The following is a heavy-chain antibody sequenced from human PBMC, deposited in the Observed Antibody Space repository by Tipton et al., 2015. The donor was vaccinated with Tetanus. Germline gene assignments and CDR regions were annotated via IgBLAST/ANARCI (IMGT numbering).Heavy chain of an antibody. CDR3: ARGVCSSTSCSWLYYFDY. J-gene: IGHJ4*02. Sequence: QVQLVQSGAEVKKPGASVKVSCKASGYTFTGYYMHWVRQAPGQGLEWMGRINPNSGGTNYAQKFQGRVTMTRDTSISTAYMELSRLRSDDTAVYYCARGVCSSTSCSWLYYFDYWGQGTLVTVSS. V-gene: IGHV1-2*06. CDR1: GYTFTGYY. CDR2: INPNSGGT. D-gene: IGHD2-2*01.